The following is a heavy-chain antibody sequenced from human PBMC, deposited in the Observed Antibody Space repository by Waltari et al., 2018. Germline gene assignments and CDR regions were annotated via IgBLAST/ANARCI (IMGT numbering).Heavy chain of an antibody. D-gene: IGHD3-16*02. V-gene: IGHV1-69*13. CDR3: ARERMITFGGVIARNYYYMDV. Sequence: QVQLVQSGAEVKKPGSSVKVSCKASGGTFSSYAISWVRQAPGQGLEWMGGSIPIFGTANYAQKFQGRVMITADESTSTAYMELSSLRSEDTAVYYCARERMITFGGVIARNYYYMDVWGKGTTVTVSS. CDR1: GGTFSSYA. CDR2: SIPIFGTA. J-gene: IGHJ6*03.